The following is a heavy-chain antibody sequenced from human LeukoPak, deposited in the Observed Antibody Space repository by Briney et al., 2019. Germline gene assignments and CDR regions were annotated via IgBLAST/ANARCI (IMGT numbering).Heavy chain of an antibody. V-gene: IGHV3-21*01. Sequence: PGGSLRLSCAASGFTFSSYSMNWVRQAPGKGLEWVSSISSSSSYIYYADSVRGRFTISRDNAKNSLYLQMNSLRAEDTAVYYCARDGAAAGTNWGQGTLVTVSS. CDR2: ISSSSSYI. CDR1: GFTFSSYS. CDR3: ARDGAAAGTN. D-gene: IGHD6-13*01. J-gene: IGHJ4*02.